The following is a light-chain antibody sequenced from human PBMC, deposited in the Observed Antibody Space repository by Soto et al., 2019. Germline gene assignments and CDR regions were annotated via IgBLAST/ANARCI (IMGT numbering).Light chain of an antibody. Sequence: DIHITQSPSTLSASVGDTVTVTCRASQSISGTLAWYHQKPGKAPKLLIFDASSLERGVPSRFSGSGSGTEFTLTISSLQPDDFATYYCQQYDTYSRTFGQGTKVDIK. CDR1: QSISGT. CDR2: DAS. J-gene: IGKJ1*01. CDR3: QQYDTYSRT. V-gene: IGKV1-5*01.